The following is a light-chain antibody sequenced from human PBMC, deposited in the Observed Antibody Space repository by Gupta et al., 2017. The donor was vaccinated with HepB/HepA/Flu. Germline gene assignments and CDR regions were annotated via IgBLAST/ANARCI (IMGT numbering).Light chain of an antibody. CDR1: YSDIGAFDL. CDR3: CSYAGSRNFEV. CDR2: EVI. Sequence: QSALTQPASVSGSPGHSISISCTVTYSDIGAFDLVYWYRQLPGTAPQLLLYEVINRHPGVPDRFSGSRCGTTASLTISWLLTEAEAVYYCCSYAGSRNFEVFGGGTKLTVL. V-gene: IGLV2-23*02. J-gene: IGLJ2*01.